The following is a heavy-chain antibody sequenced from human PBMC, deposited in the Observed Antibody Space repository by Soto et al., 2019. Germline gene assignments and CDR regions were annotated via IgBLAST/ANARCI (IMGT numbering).Heavy chain of an antibody. Sequence: EEKLLESGGGSVQPGGSLRLSCAASGFTFSNYWMHWVRQAPGKGLVWVSRINIDGSGTTYADSVKGRFTISRDNAKNTVFWKIKNLRAEDTGVYYCARDPYAPHVGGQGTTVTVSS. CDR2: INIDGSGT. CDR1: GFTFSNYW. CDR3: ARDPYAPHV. V-gene: IGHV3-74*03. D-gene: IGHD4-17*01. J-gene: IGHJ6*02.